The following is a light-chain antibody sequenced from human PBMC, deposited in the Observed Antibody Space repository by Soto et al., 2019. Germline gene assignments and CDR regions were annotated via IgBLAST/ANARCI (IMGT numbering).Light chain of an antibody. CDR1: SSDVGSYNL. J-gene: IGLJ2*01. CDR3: CSYADSSTYVV. V-gene: IGLV2-23*01. CDR2: GGS. Sequence: QSALTQPASVSGSPGQSITISCTGSSSDVGSYNLVSWYQQHPGKAPELMIYGGSRRPSGVSNRFSGSKSGNTASLTISGLQAEDEADYYCCSYADSSTYVVFGGGTKVTVL.